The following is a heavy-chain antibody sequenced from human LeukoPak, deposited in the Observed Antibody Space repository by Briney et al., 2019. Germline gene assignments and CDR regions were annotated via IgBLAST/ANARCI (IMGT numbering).Heavy chain of an antibody. CDR1: GGSISSYY. Sequence: TTSETLSLTCTVSGGSISSYYWSWIRQPPGKGLEWIGYIYYSGSTNYNPSLKSRVAISVDTSKNQFSLKLSSVTAADTAVYYCARSKAAAGTIFDYWGQGTLVTVSP. D-gene: IGHD6-13*01. J-gene: IGHJ4*02. V-gene: IGHV4-59*01. CDR2: IYYSGST. CDR3: ARSKAAAGTIFDY.